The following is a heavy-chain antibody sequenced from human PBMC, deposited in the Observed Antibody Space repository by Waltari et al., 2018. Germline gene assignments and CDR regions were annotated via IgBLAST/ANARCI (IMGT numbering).Heavy chain of an antibody. CDR3: AKKRTTYYDTSGGAFFDS. D-gene: IGHD3-22*01. CDR2: ISWNSGKT. J-gene: IGHJ4*02. CDR1: GFTFQNYA. Sequence: EVQLVESGGDLVQPGRSLRLSCAASGFTFQNYAIQWVRQTPGKGLEWVSGISWNSGKTAYADSVKGRFTISRDTATNSVYLQMNSLRPEDTALYYCAKKRTTYYDTSGGAFFDSWGQGTLVTVSS. V-gene: IGHV3-9*01.